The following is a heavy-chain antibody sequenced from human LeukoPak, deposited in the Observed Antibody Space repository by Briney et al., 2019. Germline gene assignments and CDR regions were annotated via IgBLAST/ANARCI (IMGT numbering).Heavy chain of an antibody. CDR3: ARRLPMQQLARRNWFNP. CDR2: INSNTGNP. V-gene: IGHV7-4-1*02. Sequence: ASVKVSCKASGYTFTSYAMNWVRQAPGQGLEWMGWINSNTGNPTYAQGFTGRFVFSLDTSVSTAYLQISSLKAEDTAVYYCARRLPMQQLARRNWFNPWGQGTLVTVSS. CDR1: GYTFTSYA. D-gene: IGHD6-13*01. J-gene: IGHJ5*02.